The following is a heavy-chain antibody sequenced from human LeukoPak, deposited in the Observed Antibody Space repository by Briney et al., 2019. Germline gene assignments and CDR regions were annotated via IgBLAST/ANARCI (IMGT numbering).Heavy chain of an antibody. J-gene: IGHJ4*02. Sequence: SETLSLTCTVSGYSISSGYYWGWIRQPPGKGLEWIGSIYHSGSTYYNPSLKSRVTISVDTSKNQFSLKLSSVTAADTAVYYCAREEAGNFDYWGQGTLVTVSS. CDR3: AREEAGNFDY. CDR2: IYHSGST. CDR1: GYSISSGYY. V-gene: IGHV4-38-2*02. D-gene: IGHD3-10*01.